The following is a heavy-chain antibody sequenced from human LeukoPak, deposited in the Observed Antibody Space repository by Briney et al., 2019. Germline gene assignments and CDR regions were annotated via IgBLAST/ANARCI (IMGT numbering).Heavy chain of an antibody. V-gene: IGHV1-18*01. CDR2: ISAYNGNT. CDR1: GYTFTSYG. J-gene: IGHJ5*02. D-gene: IGHD6-13*01. CDR3: ARVGRVSSYNWFDP. Sequence: ASVKVSCKASGYTFTSYGISWVRQAPGQGLEWMGWISAYNGNTNYAQKLQGRVTMTPDTSTSTAYMELRSLRSDDTAVYYCARVGRVSSYNWFDPWGQGTLVTVSS.